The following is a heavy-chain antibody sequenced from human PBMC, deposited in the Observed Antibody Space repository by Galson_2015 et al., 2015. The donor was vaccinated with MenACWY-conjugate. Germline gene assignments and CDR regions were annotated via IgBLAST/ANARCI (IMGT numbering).Heavy chain of an antibody. D-gene: IGHD1-26*01. CDR1: GFRFSSQW. Sequence: SLRISCAAYGFRFSSQWLSWVRQAPGKGPECVASINEDGSDKSYMDSVKGRFTISRDNAQNSLSLQMNSLSVEDTAVYYCARGGNWGHGTLVTVSS. CDR2: INEDGSDK. CDR3: ARGGN. J-gene: IGHJ4*01. V-gene: IGHV3-7*03.